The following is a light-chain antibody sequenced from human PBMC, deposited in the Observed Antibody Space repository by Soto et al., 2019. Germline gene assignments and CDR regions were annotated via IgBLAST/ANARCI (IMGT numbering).Light chain of an antibody. Sequence: QSALTQPRSVSGSPGQSVTISCTGTSSDVGGYNYVSWYQQHPGKAPKFMIYDVSKRPSGVPDRFSGPKSGNTASLTISGLQADDEADYYCCSYAGSYTWVFGGGTKLTVL. CDR2: DVS. V-gene: IGLV2-11*01. CDR1: SSDVGGYNY. CDR3: CSYAGSYTWV. J-gene: IGLJ3*02.